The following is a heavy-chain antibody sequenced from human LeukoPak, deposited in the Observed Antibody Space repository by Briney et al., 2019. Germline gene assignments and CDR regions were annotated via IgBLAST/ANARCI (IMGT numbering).Heavy chain of an antibody. V-gene: IGHV4-39*07. J-gene: IGHJ4*02. D-gene: IGHD1-26*01. CDR2: IYYSGST. CDR3: ARIYSGSYYRDTYLDY. Sequence: SETLSLTCTVSGGSISSSSYYWGWIRQPPGKGLEWIGSIYYSGSTYYNPSLKSRDTISVDTSKNQFSLKLSSVTAADTAVYYCARIYSGSYYRDTYLDYWGQGTLVTVSS. CDR1: GGSISSSSYY.